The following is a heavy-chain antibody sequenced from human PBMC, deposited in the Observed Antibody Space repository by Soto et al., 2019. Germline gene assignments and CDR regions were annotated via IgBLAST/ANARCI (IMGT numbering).Heavy chain of an antibody. V-gene: IGHV1-69*13. CDR1: GGTFSGYA. Sequence: SVKASCKASGGTFSGYAISWVRQSPGQGLEWMGGIIPIFGTANYAQKFQGRVTITADESTSTAYMELSSLRSEDTAVYYCALSGYDLGQVDYYYGMDVWGQGTTVTVSS. CDR3: ALSGYDLGQVDYYYGMDV. CDR2: IIPIFGTA. D-gene: IGHD5-12*01. J-gene: IGHJ6*02.